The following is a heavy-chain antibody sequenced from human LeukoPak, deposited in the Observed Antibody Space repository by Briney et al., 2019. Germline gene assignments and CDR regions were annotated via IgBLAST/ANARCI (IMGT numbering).Heavy chain of an antibody. CDR1: GFTFSSYA. Sequence: GGSLSLPCAASGFTFSSYAMHWVRQAPGKGLEYVSAITGNGGSTFYANSVKGRFTISRDNSKNTLYLQMGSLRAEDMAVYYCARGDVMVVASTLNYWGQGTQVAVSS. V-gene: IGHV3-64*01. D-gene: IGHD2-15*01. J-gene: IGHJ4*02. CDR3: ARGDVMVVASTLNY. CDR2: ITGNGGST.